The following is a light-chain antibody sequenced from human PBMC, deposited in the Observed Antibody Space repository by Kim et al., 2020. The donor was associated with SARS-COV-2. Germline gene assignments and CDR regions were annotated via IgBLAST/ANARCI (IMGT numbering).Light chain of an antibody. J-gene: IGKJ4*01. CDR1: QDIGKY. CDR3: QQYDSLSRLV. Sequence: DIQMTQSPSSLSASVGDRVTITCQASQDIGKYLNWYQQKPGKAPKLLIYDTSNLETGVPSRFSGSGSGTDFTFTISSLQPEDIAMYFCQQYDSLSRLVFGGGTKVDIK. CDR2: DTS. V-gene: IGKV1-33*01.